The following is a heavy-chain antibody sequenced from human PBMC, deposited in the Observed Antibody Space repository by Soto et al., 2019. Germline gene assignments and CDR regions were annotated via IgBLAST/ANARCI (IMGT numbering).Heavy chain of an antibody. CDR2: INHSGST. J-gene: IGHJ4*02. D-gene: IGHD4-17*01. CDR3: ARGPDYGGNLGGFDY. CDR1: GGSFSGYY. Sequence: SETLSLTCAVYGGSFSGYYWSWIRQPPGKGLEWIGEINHSGSTNYNPSLKSRVTISVDTSKNQFSLKLSSVTAADTAVYYCARGPDYGGNLGGFDYWGQGTLVTVSS. V-gene: IGHV4-34*01.